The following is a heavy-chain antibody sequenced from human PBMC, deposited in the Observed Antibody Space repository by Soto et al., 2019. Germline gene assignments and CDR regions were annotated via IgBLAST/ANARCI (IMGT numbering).Heavy chain of an antibody. D-gene: IGHD3-22*01. V-gene: IGHV3-23*01. Sequence: GGSLRLSCAASGFTFSSYAMSWVRQAPGKGLEWVSAISGSGDSTYYADSVKGRFTISRDNSMNTLYLQMNSLRAEDTAVYYCAKDLRRAYYYDSSGYPDAFDIWGQGTMVTVSS. J-gene: IGHJ3*02. CDR2: ISGSGDST. CDR1: GFTFSSYA. CDR3: AKDLRRAYYYDSSGYPDAFDI.